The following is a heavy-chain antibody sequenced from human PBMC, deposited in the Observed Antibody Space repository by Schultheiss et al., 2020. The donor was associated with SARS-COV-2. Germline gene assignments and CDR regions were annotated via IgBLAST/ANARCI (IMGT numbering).Heavy chain of an antibody. Sequence: GGSLRLSCATSGFTFSRYWMHWVRQAPGKGLVWVSRSNEDGSVTDYADSVRGRFTISRDNSKNTLYLQMNSLRAEDTAVYYCARPPQTVYYYYMDVWGKGTTVTVSS. CDR2: SNEDGSVT. CDR3: ARPPQTVYYYYMDV. V-gene: IGHV3-74*01. CDR1: GFTFSRYW. J-gene: IGHJ6*03. D-gene: IGHD4-17*01.